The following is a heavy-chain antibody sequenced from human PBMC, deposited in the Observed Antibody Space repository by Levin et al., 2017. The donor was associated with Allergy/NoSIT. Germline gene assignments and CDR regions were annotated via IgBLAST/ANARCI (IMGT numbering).Heavy chain of an antibody. D-gene: IGHD2-2*01. CDR2: ISWNSGSI. CDR1: GFTFDDYA. J-gene: IGHJ6*02. Sequence: GGSLRLSCAASGFTFDDYAMHWVRQAPGKGLEWVSGISWNSGSIGYADSVKGRFTISRDNAKNSLYLQMNSLRAEDTALYYCAKEGGRVVVPAAIPNHGMDVWGQGTTVTVSS. V-gene: IGHV3-9*01. CDR3: AKEGGRVVVPAAIPNHGMDV.